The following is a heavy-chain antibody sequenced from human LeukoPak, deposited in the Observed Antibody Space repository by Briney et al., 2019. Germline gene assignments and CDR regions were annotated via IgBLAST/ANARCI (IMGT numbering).Heavy chain of an antibody. J-gene: IGHJ4*02. CDR2: ISWNSGSI. D-gene: IGHD3-22*01. Sequence: GRSLRLSCAASGFTFDDYAMHWVRQAPGKGLEWVSGISWNSGSIGYADSVKGRFTISRDSAKNSLYLQMNSLRAEDMALYYCAKDSGKYYYDSSGYYEGGFDYWGQGTLVTVSS. V-gene: IGHV3-9*03. CDR1: GFTFDDYA. CDR3: AKDSGKYYYDSSGYYEGGFDY.